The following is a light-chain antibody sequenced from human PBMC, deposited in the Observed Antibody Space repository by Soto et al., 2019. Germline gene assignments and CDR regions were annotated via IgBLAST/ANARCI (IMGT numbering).Light chain of an antibody. J-gene: IGKJ4*01. CDR1: QSVSNY. CDR2: DAS. CDR3: QQRSNWPLLT. V-gene: IGKV3-11*01. Sequence: EIVLTQSPATLSLSPGERATLSCRASQSVSNYLAWYQQKPGQAPRLLIYDASNRATGIPARFSVSGSGTDFTLTISSQEPEDFAVYYCQQRSNWPLLTFGGGTKVEIK.